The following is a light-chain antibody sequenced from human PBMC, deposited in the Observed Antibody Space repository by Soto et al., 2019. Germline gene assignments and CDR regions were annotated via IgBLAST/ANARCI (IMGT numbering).Light chain of an antibody. J-gene: IGKJ1*01. CDR2: GAS. Sequence: EIVLTQSPGTLSLSPGERATLSCRASQSVNSNYLAWYQQKPGQGPRLLMYGASSRATGIPDRFSCSGSGTDFTLTISRLEPEDFAVYYCQQYDNSPRMFGQGTKVEIK. V-gene: IGKV3-20*01. CDR1: QSVNSNY. CDR3: QQYDNSPRM.